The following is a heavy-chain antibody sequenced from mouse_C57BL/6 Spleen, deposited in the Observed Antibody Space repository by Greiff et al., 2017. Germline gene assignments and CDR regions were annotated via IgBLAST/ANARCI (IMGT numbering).Heavy chain of an antibody. V-gene: IGHV1-69*01. CDR2: IDPSDSYT. CDR3: ARDLRMDY. Sequence: VQLQQPGAELVMPGASVKLSCKASGYTFTSYWMHWVKQRPGQGLEWIGEIDPSDSYTNYNQKFKGKSTLTVDKSSSTAYMQLSSLTSEDSAVYYCARDLRMDYWGKGTSVTVSS. CDR1: GYTFTSYW. J-gene: IGHJ4*01.